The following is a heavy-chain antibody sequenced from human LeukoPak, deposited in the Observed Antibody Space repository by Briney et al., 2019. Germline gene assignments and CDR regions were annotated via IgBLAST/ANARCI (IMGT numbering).Heavy chain of an antibody. Sequence: ASVKVSCKASGYTFTSYGISWVRQAPGQGLEWMGWISAYNGNTNYAQKLQGRVTMTTDTSTSTAYMELWSLRSDDTAVYYCARDVWFGELLLNWFDPWGQGTLVTVSS. V-gene: IGHV1-18*01. CDR2: ISAYNGNT. CDR1: GYTFTSYG. J-gene: IGHJ5*02. D-gene: IGHD3-10*01. CDR3: ARDVWFGELLLNWFDP.